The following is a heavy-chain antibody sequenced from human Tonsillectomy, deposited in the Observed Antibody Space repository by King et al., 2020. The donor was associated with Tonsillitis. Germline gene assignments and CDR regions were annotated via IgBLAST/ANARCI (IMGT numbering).Heavy chain of an antibody. CDR1: GYTFTSYG. J-gene: IGHJ4*02. D-gene: IGHD2-21*01. CDR3: ARDWDRGGDCYYFDY. CDR2: ISTHSGHT. V-gene: IGHV1-18*01. Sequence: QLVQSGAEVRKPGASVKVSCKASGYTFTSYGISWVRQAPGQGLEWMGWISTHSGHTNYAQNLQGRVTMTTDTSTSTAYMELRSLRPDDTAVYYCARDWDRGGDCYYFDYWGQGTLVTVSS.